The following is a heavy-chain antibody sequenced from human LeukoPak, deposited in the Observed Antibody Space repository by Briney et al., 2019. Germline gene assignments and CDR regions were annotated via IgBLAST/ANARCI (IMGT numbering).Heavy chain of an antibody. D-gene: IGHD3-16*02. CDR1: GGTFSSYA. CDR3: ARDLYDYIWGSYRLHFDY. V-gene: IGHV1-69*04. Sequence: VASVKVSCKASGGTFSSYAISWVRQAPGQGLEWMGRIIPILGIANYAQKFQGRVTITADKSTSTAYMELSSLRSEDTAVYYCARDLYDYIWGSYRLHFDYWGQGTLVTVSS. CDR2: IIPILGIA. J-gene: IGHJ4*02.